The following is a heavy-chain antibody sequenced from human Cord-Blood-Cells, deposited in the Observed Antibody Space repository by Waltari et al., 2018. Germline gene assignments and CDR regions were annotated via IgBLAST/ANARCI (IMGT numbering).Heavy chain of an antibody. CDR1: GFTVSSNY. CDR3: ARDKGYSYGSDAFDI. J-gene: IGHJ3*02. V-gene: IGHV3-53*01. Sequence: EVQLVESGGGLIQPGGSLRLSCAASGFTVSSNYMSWVRQAPGKGLEGVSVIYSGGSTYYADSVKGRFTISRDNSKNTLYLQMNSLRAEDTAVYYCARDKGYSYGSDAFDIWGQGTMVTVSS. D-gene: IGHD5-18*01. CDR2: IYSGGST.